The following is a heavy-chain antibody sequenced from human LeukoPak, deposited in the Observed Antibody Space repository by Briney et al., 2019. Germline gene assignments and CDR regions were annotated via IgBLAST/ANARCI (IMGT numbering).Heavy chain of an antibody. D-gene: IGHD6-19*01. Sequence: SETLSLTCTVSGGSTSSSHYYWGWIRQPPGKGLEWIGTIYYNGNTYYSPSLKSRVTISVDTSKNQFSLKLSSVTAADTAVYFCAREYSSGLSWFDPWGQGTLVTVSS. CDR2: IYYNGNT. V-gene: IGHV4-39*07. CDR1: GGSTSSSHYY. J-gene: IGHJ5*02. CDR3: AREYSSGLSWFDP.